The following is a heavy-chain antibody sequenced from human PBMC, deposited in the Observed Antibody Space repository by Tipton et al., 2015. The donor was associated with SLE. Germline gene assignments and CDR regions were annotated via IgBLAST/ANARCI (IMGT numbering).Heavy chain of an antibody. CDR1: GFTFSSYE. D-gene: IGHD6-6*01. J-gene: IGHJ4*02. Sequence: SLRLSCAASGFTFSSYEMNWVRQAPGKGLEWVAVISYDGSNKYYADSVKGRFTISRDNSKNTLYLQMNSLRAEDTAVYYCASEDYSSSSDFDYWGQGTLVTVSS. CDR3: ASEDYSSSSDFDY. CDR2: ISYDGSNK. V-gene: IGHV3-30-3*01.